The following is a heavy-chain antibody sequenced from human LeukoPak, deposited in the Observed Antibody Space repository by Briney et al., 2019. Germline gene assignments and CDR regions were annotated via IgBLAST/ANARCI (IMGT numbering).Heavy chain of an antibody. CDR2: ISSSGSII. J-gene: IGHJ6*02. CDR1: GFTFSDYY. D-gene: IGHD3-10*01. CDR3: ARDGWTMASYSYYGMDV. V-gene: IGHV3-11*01. Sequence: GGSLRLSCAASGFTFSDYYMSWLPQAPGKRLEWVSYISSSGSIIYYADSVKGRFTISRDNAKNSLYLQMNSLRAEDTAVYYCARDGWTMASYSYYGMDVWGQGTTVTVSS.